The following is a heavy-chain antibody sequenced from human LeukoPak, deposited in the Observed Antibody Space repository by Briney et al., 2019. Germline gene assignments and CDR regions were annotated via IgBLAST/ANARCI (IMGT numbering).Heavy chain of an antibody. CDR3: ARETAELGRSFDY. D-gene: IGHD6-6*01. CDR1: GDSISSYY. V-gene: IGHV4-4*07. Sequence: SETLSLTCTVSGDSISSYYWSWIRQPAGKGLEWIGRIHTSGSTNHNPSLTSRVTMSVDTSKNQFSLKLTSVTAADTAVYYCARETAELGRSFDYWGQGAQVAVSS. CDR2: IHTSGST. J-gene: IGHJ4*02.